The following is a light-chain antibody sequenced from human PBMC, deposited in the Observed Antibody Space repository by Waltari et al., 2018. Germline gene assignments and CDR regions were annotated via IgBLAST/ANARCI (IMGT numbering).Light chain of an antibody. CDR3: QQSYTTPPWT. Sequence: DTQMTQSPSSLSASVGDRVSITCRASQSISTYLNWYQQKPGKAPKLLIYAASSLQSGVPSRFSGSVSGTDFTLTISSLQPEDFATYYCQQSYTTPPWTCGQGTKVEIK. CDR2: AAS. CDR1: QSISTY. V-gene: IGKV1-39*01. J-gene: IGKJ1*01.